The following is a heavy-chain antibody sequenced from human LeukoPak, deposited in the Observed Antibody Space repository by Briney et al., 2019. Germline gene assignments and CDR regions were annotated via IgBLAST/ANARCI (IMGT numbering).Heavy chain of an antibody. CDR3: ARPNIAVAGTGGY. D-gene: IGHD6-19*01. J-gene: IGHJ4*02. CDR2: ISSSSSTI. CDR1: GFTFSSYS. Sequence: GGSLRLSCAASGFTFSSYSMNWVRQAPGKGLEWVSYISSSSSTIYYADSVKGRFTISRDNAKNSLYLQMNSLRAEDTAVCYCARPNIAVAGTGGYWGQGTLVTVSS. V-gene: IGHV3-48*01.